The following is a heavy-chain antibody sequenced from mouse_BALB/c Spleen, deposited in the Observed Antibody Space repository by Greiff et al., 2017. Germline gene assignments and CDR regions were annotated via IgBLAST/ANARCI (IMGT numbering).Heavy chain of an antibody. CDR2: ISSGGSYT. V-gene: IGHV5-6*01. D-gene: IGHD2-3*01. Sequence: EVHLVESGGDLVKPGGSLKLSCAASGFTFSSYGMSWVRQTPDKRLEWVATISSGGSYTYYPDSVKGRFTISRDNAKNTLYLQMSSLKSEDTAMYYCARHDGGNYAMDYWGQGTSVTVSS. J-gene: IGHJ4*01. CDR3: ARHDGGNYAMDY. CDR1: GFTFSSYG.